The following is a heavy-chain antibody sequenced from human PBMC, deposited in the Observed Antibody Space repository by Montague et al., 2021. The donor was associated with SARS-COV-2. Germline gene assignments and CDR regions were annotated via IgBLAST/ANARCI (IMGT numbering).Heavy chain of an antibody. CDR3: AGGLGAKGFDY. J-gene: IGHJ4*02. Sequence: SETLSLACTVSGDSISSLNWSWVRQPPGKGLEWIAYMSSSGRTNCKPSPRGGVTISVDTPKNQFSLKLTSMTAADTAVFYCAGGLGAKGFDYWGQGTLVTVSS. D-gene: IGHD3-16*01. V-gene: IGHV4-59*01. CDR2: MSSSGRT. CDR1: GDSISSLN.